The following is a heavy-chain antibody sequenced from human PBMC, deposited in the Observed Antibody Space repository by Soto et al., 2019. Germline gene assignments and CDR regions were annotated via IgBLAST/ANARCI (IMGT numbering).Heavy chain of an antibody. CDR1: GGSISSYY. D-gene: IGHD4-17*01. V-gene: IGHV4-59*08. CDR3: ARRYGAYFDY. J-gene: IGHJ4*02. Sequence: SETLSLTCTVSGGSISSYYWSCTRQPPGKGLEWIGYIYYSGSTNYNPSLKSRVTISVDTSKNQFSLKLSSVTAADTAVYYCARRYGAYFDYWGQGTLVTVS. CDR2: IYYSGST.